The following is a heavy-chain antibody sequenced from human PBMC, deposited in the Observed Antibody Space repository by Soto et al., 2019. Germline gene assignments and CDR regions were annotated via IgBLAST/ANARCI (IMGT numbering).Heavy chain of an antibody. D-gene: IGHD6-13*01. CDR1: GFTFSSYG. CDR2: ISYDGSDK. CDR3: GAGQYFSDY. Sequence: QVQLVESGRGVDQPGRSLRLSCAASGFTFSSYGMHWVRQAPGKGLEWVALISYDGSDKYYADSVKGRFTISRDNSKNTLYLQMNSLRVEDTARYYCGAGQYFSDYWGQGTLVSVSS. V-gene: IGHV3-30*03. J-gene: IGHJ4*02.